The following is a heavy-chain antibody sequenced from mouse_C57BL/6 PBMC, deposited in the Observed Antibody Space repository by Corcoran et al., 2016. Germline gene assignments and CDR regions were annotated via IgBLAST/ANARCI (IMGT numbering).Heavy chain of an antibody. J-gene: IGHJ2*01. CDR3: ARAFTTVVATEGFFDY. CDR1: GYTFTDYY. D-gene: IGHD1-1*01. Sequence: EVQLQQSGPELVKPGASVKISCKASGYTFTDYYMNWVKQSHGKSLEWIGDINPNNGGTSYNQKFKGKATLTVDKSSSTDYMELRSLTSEDSAVYYCARAFTTVVATEGFFDYWGQGTTLTVSS. CDR2: INPNNGGT. V-gene: IGHV1-26*01.